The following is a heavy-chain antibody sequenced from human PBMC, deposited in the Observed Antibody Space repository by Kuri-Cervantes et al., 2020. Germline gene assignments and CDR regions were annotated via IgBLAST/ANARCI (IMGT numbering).Heavy chain of an antibody. Sequence: ASVKVSCKASGYSFITYPLNWVRQAPGQGLEWLGRMNTNTGTPTYAQDFTGRVVFSLDTSVSTAYLQISSLKAEDTAVYYCARDHSSSCSDWGQGTLVTVSS. CDR1: GYSFITYP. D-gene: IGHD6-13*01. J-gene: IGHJ4*02. CDR2: MNTNTGTP. CDR3: ARDHSSSCSD. V-gene: IGHV7-4-1*02.